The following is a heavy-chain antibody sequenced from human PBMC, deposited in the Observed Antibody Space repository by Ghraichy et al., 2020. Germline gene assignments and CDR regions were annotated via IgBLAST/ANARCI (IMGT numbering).Heavy chain of an antibody. CDR1: GYTFTSYD. CDR3: WRGHRGNTRNRQYYFEY. CDR2: MNPNSGNT. V-gene: IGHV1-8*01. J-gene: IGHJ4*02. Sequence: ASVKVSCKASGYTFTSYDIIWVRQASGQGLEWMGWMNPNSGNTGYAQKFQGRVTMTSDTSMMTAYMELSGLTSEDTAVYYCWRGHRGNTRNRQYYFEYWGQGTLVTVAS. D-gene: IGHD1/OR15-1a*01.